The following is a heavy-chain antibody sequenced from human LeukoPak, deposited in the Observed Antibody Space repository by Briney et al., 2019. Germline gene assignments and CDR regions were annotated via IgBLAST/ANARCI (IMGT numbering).Heavy chain of an antibody. CDR1: GYSIRSAYY. CDR3: ARMGESRSFDY. CDR2: LHHRGTT. J-gene: IGHJ4*02. Sequence: SETLSLTCAVSGYSIRSAYYWGWIRQPPGKGLEWIGSLHHRGTTYYNPSLRSRVTISVDMSKNHFSLKLTSVAAADTAVYHCARMGESRSFDYWGQGTLATVSS. V-gene: IGHV4-38-2*01. D-gene: IGHD2-21*01.